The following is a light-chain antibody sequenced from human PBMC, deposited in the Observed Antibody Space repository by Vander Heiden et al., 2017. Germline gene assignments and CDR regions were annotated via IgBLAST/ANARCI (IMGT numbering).Light chain of an antibody. CDR3: LQDYSYPWA. J-gene: IGKJ1*01. CDR1: QDITYD. V-gene: IGKV1-6*02. CDR2: AAS. Sequence: AVQVTQSPSSLSASVGDRVTITCRSSQDITYDLAWFQQKPGKPPELLIYAASTLQTGVPSRFSASGSGRDFTLTISSLQPEDYATYYCLQDYSYPWAFGQWTRV.